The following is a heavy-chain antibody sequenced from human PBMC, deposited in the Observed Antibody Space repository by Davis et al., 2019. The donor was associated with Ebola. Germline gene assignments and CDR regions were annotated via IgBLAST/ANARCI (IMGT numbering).Heavy chain of an antibody. CDR2: VNHSGST. V-gene: IGHV4-34*01. J-gene: IGHJ6*02. CDR1: GGSFSGYY. Sequence: SETLSLTCAVYGGSFSGYYWSWIRQPPGKGLEWIGEVNHSGSTNYNPSLMRRVTISVDTSKNQFSLTLSSVTAADTAVYYCARGSGYCSSTSCYRPYYYYGMDVWGQGTTVTVSS. D-gene: IGHD2-2*01. CDR3: ARGSGYCSSTSCYRPYYYYGMDV.